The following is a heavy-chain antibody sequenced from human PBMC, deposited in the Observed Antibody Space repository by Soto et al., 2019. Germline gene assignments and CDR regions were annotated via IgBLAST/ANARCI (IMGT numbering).Heavy chain of an antibody. CDR3: ARGSITMVRGANYYYYYGMVV. CDR1: GGSISSYY. J-gene: IGHJ6*02. D-gene: IGHD3-10*01. CDR2: IYYSGST. V-gene: IGHV4-59*01. Sequence: SETLSLTCTVSGGSISSYYWSWIRQPPGKGLEWIGYIYYSGSTNYNPSLKSRVTISVDTSKNQFSLKLSSVTAADTAVYYCARGSITMVRGANYYYYYGMVVGDPETTDTAS.